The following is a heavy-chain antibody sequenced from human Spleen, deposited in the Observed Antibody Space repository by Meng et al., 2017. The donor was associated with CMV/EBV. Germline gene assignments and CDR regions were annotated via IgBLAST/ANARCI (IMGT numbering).Heavy chain of an antibody. CDR3: ARDISRRFDY. CDR2: ISSSSSYI. CDR1: GFTVRSNY. V-gene: IGHV3-21*01. J-gene: IGHJ4*02. Sequence: GGSLRLSCAASGFTVRSNYMSWVRQAPEKGLEWVSSISSSSSYIYYADSVKGRFTISRDNAKNSLYLQMNSLRAEDTAVYYCARDISRRFDYWGQGTLVTVSS. D-gene: IGHD3-3*02.